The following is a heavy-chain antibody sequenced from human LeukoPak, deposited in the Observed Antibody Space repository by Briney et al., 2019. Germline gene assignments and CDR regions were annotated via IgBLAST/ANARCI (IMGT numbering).Heavy chain of an antibody. Sequence: PSETLSLTCTVSGGSISSYYWSWIRQPPGKGLEWIGYIYYSGSTNYNPSLKSRVTISVDTSKNQFSLKLSSVTAADTAVYYCVRDDPGRFDTWGQGTLVTVSS. V-gene: IGHV4-59*01. CDR1: GGSISSYY. CDR2: IYYSGST. J-gene: IGHJ5*02. CDR3: VRDDPGRFDT.